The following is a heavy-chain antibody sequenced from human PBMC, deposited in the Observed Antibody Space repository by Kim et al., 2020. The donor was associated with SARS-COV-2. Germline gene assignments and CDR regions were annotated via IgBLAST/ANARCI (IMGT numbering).Heavy chain of an antibody. V-gene: IGHV3-30*18. CDR3: AKVGRQTPQVAAAGTNYYMDV. D-gene: IGHD6-13*01. CDR2: ISYDGSNK. CDR1: GFTFSSYG. J-gene: IGHJ6*03. Sequence: GGSLRLSCAASGFTFSSYGMHWVRQAPGKGLEWVAVISYDGSNKYYADSVKGRFTISRDNSKNTLYLQMNSLRAEDTAVYYCAKVGRQTPQVAAAGTNYYMDVWGKGTTVTVSS.